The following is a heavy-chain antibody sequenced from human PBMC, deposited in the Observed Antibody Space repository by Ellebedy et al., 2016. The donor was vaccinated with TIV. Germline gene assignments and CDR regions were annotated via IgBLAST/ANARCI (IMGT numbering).Heavy chain of an antibody. V-gene: IGHV3-7*01. J-gene: IGHJ4*02. CDR1: GFSLSSYW. CDR3: GRAIGSGSCY. D-gene: IGHD3-10*01. Sequence: GGSLRLSCAASGFSLSSYWMHWVRQAPGKGLEWVANIKQDGSEKYYVDSVKGRFTISRDNAKSSLYLQMNSLRAEDTAVYFCGRAIGSGSCYWGQGTLVTVSS. CDR2: IKQDGSEK.